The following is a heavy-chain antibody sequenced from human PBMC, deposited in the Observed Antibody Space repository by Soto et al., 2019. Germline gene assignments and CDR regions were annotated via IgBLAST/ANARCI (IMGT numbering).Heavy chain of an antibody. J-gene: IGHJ2*01. CDR2: INAGNGNT. CDR3: ARAPSWWYFDL. V-gene: IGHV1-3*05. CDR1: GYTFTSYA. Sequence: QVQLVQSGAEEKKPGASVKVSCKASGYTFTSYAMHWVRQAPGQRLEWMGWINAGNGNTKYSQKFQGRVHITRDTSASTAYMELSSLRSEDTAVYYCARAPSWWYFDLWCRGTLVTVSS.